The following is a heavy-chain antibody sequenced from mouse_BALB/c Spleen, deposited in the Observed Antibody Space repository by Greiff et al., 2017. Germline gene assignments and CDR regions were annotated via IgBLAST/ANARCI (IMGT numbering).Heavy chain of an antibody. J-gene: IGHJ4*01. V-gene: IGHV3-6*02. Sequence: DVQLQESGPGLVKPSQSLSLTCSVTGYSITSGYYWNWIRQFPGNKLEWMGYISYDGSNNYNPSLKNRISITRDTSKNQFFLKLNSVTTEDTATYYCARVLYGTYAMDYWGQGTSVTVSS. CDR3: ARVLYGTYAMDY. CDR1: GYSITSGYY. D-gene: IGHD2-1*01. CDR2: ISYDGSN.